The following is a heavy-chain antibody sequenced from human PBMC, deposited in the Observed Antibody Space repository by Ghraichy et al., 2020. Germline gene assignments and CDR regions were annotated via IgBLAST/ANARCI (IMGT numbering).Heavy chain of an antibody. CDR2: IYYSGIT. V-gene: IGHV4-39*01. D-gene: IGHD4-17*01. CDR1: GDSISSRNYC. CDR3: ARQSTVTARRSQGRFDY. Sequence: SETLSLTCTVSGDSISSRNYCWGWVRQPPGKGLEWIGSIYYSGITYYNPSLKSRATMSIDTSKNQFSLRVSSVTAADTGVYYCARQSTVTARRSQGRFDYWGQGSLV. J-gene: IGHJ4*02.